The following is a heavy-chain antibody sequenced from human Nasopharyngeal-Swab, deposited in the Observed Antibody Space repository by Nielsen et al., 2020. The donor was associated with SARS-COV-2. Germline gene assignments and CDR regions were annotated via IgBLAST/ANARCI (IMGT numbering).Heavy chain of an antibody. CDR3: ARLYNYASSYFDY. Sequence: GESLKISCAASGFTFSSYSMNWVRQAPGKGLEWVSYISSSSSTIYYADSVKGRFTISRDNAKNSLYLQMNSLRDEDTAVYYCARLYNYASSYFDYWGQGTLVTVSS. CDR1: GFTFSSYS. V-gene: IGHV3-48*02. CDR2: ISSSSSTI. J-gene: IGHJ4*02. D-gene: IGHD5-18*01.